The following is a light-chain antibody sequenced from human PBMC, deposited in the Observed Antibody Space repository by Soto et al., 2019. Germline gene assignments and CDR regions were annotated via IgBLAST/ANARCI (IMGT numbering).Light chain of an antibody. Sequence: DIQMTQSPSTLSASVGDRVTITCRASQNIDSGLAWYQQKPGKAPKLLIYKASTLESGVPLRFSGSGSGTEFTLTITSLQPDDFANYYWQKYHFFWTFGQGTRVEIK. V-gene: IGKV1-5*03. CDR3: QKYHFFWT. CDR1: QNIDSG. CDR2: KAS. J-gene: IGKJ1*01.